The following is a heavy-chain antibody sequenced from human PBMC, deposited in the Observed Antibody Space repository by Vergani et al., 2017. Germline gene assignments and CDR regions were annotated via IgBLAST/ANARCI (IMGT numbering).Heavy chain of an antibody. CDR3: ARVFDYGDYSVFGDI. Sequence: QVQLVQSGAEVKKPGASVKVSCKASGYTFTSYYMHWVRQAPGQGLEWMGGIIPIFGTANYAQKFQGRVTITADESTSTAYMELSSLRSEDTAVYYCARVFDYGDYSVFGDIWGQGTMVTVSS. J-gene: IGHJ3*02. CDR2: IIPIFGTA. V-gene: IGHV1-69*01. CDR1: GYTFTSYY. D-gene: IGHD4-17*01.